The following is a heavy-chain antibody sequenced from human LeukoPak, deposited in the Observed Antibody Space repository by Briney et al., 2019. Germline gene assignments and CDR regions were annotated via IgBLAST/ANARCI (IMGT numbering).Heavy chain of an antibody. CDR1: GYTFTGYY. D-gene: IGHD6-6*01. Sequence: EASVKVSCKASGYTFTGYYMHWVRQAPGLGLEWMGWINPNSGGTNYAQKFQGRVTMTRDTSISTAYMELSRLRSDDTAVYYCASSYSSSSLLFDYWGQGTLVTVSS. CDR2: INPNSGGT. V-gene: IGHV1-2*02. J-gene: IGHJ4*02. CDR3: ASSYSSSSLLFDY.